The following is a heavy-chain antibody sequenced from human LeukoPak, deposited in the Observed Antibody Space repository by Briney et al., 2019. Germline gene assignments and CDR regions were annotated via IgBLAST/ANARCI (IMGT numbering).Heavy chain of an antibody. CDR1: GFTFSSYN. J-gene: IGHJ2*01. CDR2: ISSSSGYI. Sequence: SGGSLRLSCAASGFTFSSYNMNWVRQAPGKGLEWVSSISSSSGYIYYADSVKGRFTISRDNAKNSLYLQMNSLRAEDTAVYYCARDIGVTQLEEKYFDLWGRGTLVTVSS. D-gene: IGHD2-21*02. CDR3: ARDIGVTQLEEKYFDL. V-gene: IGHV3-21*01.